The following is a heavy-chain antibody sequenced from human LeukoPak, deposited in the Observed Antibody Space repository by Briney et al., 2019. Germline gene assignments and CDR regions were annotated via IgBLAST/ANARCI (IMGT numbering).Heavy chain of an antibody. CDR1: GFTFSSYW. CDR2: IESNGLT. V-gene: IGHV3-74*01. Sequence: SGGSLRLSCEASGFTFSSYWMHWVRQIPGKGLMWVSRIESNGLTLYADSVRDRFTISRDNGKNTIYLQMNSLRVDDTAIYYCAKAATYFYGSVTHDWFESWGQGTLVTVSS. J-gene: IGHJ5*01. CDR3: AKAATYFYGSVTHDWFES. D-gene: IGHD3-10*01.